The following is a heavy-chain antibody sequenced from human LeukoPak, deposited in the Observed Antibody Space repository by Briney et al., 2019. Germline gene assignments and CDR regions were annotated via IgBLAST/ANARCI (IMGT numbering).Heavy chain of an antibody. CDR2: ISGSGDST. Sequence: GGSLRLSCAASGFTFRSFAVTWVRQAPGKGLEWVSVISGSGDSTYYADSVKGRFTISRDNSKNTLYLQMNSLRAEDTAVYYCAKAGMGYYGSGSYYIGYWGQGTLVTVSS. D-gene: IGHD3-10*01. V-gene: IGHV3-23*01. J-gene: IGHJ4*02. CDR3: AKAGMGYYGSGSYYIGY. CDR1: GFTFRSFA.